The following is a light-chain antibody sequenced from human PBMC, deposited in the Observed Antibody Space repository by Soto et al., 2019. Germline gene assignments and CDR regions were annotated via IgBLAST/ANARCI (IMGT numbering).Light chain of an antibody. V-gene: IGKV1-5*03. CDR3: QHYESYSAP. J-gene: IGKJ1*01. CDR2: KAS. CDR1: QRIRYW. Sequence: DIRMTQSPSTLSASVGDRVTITCRASQRIRYWLAWYQQKPGKAPILLIYKASILESGVPSRFSGSGSGTEFTLTISSLQPDDFATYYCQHYESYSAPFGQGTKVEIK.